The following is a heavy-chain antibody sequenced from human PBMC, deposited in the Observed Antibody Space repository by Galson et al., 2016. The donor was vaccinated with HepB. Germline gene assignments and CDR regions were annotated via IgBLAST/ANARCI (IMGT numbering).Heavy chain of an antibody. CDR3: ARDGTDGMDA. CDR1: NGSIGSNY. V-gene: IGHV4-59*01. Sequence: SETLSLTCTVSNGSIGSNYWSWIRQPPGKGLEWIGYISSSGSPNYSPSLKSRVTMSVDTSKNQFSLKLTSVTAANTAVYYCARDGTDGMDAWGQGTTVTVSS. CDR2: ISSSGSP. J-gene: IGHJ6*02. D-gene: IGHD1-26*01.